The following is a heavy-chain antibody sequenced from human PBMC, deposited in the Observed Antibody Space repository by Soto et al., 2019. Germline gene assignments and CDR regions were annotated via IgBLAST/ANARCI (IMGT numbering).Heavy chain of an antibody. CDR1: GYSFTSYW. J-gene: IGHJ3*02. Sequence: PGESLKISCKGSGYSFTSYWIGWVRQMPGKGLEWMGIIYPGDSDTRYSPSFQGQVTISADKSISTAYLQWSSLKASDTAMYYWSSSGYDILTGSEAFDIWGQGTRVT. D-gene: IGHD3-9*01. CDR3: SSSGYDILTGSEAFDI. V-gene: IGHV5-51*01. CDR2: IYPGDSDT.